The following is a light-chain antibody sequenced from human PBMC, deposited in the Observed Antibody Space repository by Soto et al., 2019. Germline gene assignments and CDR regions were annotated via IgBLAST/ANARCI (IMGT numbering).Light chain of an antibody. Sequence: QSVPTQPASVSGSPGQSITISCNGTSSDVGGYNYVSWYQQHPGKAPKLMIYDVSNRPSGVSNRFSGSKSGNTASLTISGLQAEDEADYYCSSYTSSSTPYVFGTGTKLTVL. J-gene: IGLJ1*01. CDR1: SSDVGGYNY. CDR2: DVS. CDR3: SSYTSSSTPYV. V-gene: IGLV2-14*01.